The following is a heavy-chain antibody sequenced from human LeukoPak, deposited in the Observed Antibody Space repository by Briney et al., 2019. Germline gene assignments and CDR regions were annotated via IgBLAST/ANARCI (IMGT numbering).Heavy chain of an antibody. J-gene: IGHJ4*02. CDR2: IKQDGSEK. CDR1: GFTFSSYC. D-gene: IGHD3-9*01. Sequence: GGSLRLSYAASGFTFSSYCMSWVRQAPGKGLEWVANIKQDGSEKYYVDSVKGRFTISRDNAKNSLYLQMNSLRAEDTAVYYCASDAILTGRCDYWGQGTLVTVSS. CDR3: ASDAILTGRCDY. V-gene: IGHV3-7*04.